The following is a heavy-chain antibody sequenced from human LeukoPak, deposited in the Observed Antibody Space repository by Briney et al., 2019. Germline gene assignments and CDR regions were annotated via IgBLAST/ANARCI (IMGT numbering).Heavy chain of an antibody. Sequence: ASVKVSCKASGGTFSSYAISWVRQAPGQGLEWMGGIIPIFGTANYAQKFQGRVTITADESTSTAYMGLSSLRSEDTAVYYCAREGIAGNWFDPWGQGTLVTVSS. D-gene: IGHD1-14*01. J-gene: IGHJ5*02. CDR2: IIPIFGTA. V-gene: IGHV1-69*13. CDR3: AREGIAGNWFDP. CDR1: GGTFSSYA.